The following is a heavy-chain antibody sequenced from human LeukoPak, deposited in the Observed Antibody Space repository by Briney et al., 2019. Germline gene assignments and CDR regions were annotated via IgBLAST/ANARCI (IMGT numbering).Heavy chain of an antibody. CDR2: IYYSGST. J-gene: IGHJ3*02. V-gene: IGHV4-59*08. CDR1: GGSMSSNY. CDR3: ATHGGVASDVFDI. D-gene: IGHD2-8*02. Sequence: SETLSLTCTVSGGSMSSNYWSWIRLPPGKGLEWIGYIYYSGSTDYNPSLKSRVSISLATSKNQFSLILSSVTAADTAVYYCATHGGVASDVFDIWGGGTMVTVSS.